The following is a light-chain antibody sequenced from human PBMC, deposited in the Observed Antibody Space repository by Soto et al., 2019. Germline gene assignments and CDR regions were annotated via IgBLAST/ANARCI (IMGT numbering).Light chain of an antibody. Sequence: EIVMTQSPATLSVSPGERATLSCRASQSVSSNLAWYQQKPGQAPRLLIYGASTRATGIPARFSGSGYGTEFSHTISSLQSEDFAVYYCQQYNNWPRTFGQGTKVEIK. J-gene: IGKJ1*01. CDR1: QSVSSN. CDR3: QQYNNWPRT. CDR2: GAS. V-gene: IGKV3-15*01.